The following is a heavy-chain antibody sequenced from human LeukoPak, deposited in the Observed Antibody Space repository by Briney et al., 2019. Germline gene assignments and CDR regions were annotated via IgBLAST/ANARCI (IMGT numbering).Heavy chain of an antibody. CDR3: ARVRGNYDILTGYYIPNYFDY. D-gene: IGHD3-9*01. Sequence: GGSLRLSCAASGFTFSSYAMHWVRQAPGKGLEWVAVISYDGSNKYYADSVKGRFTISRDNSKNTLYLQMNSLRAEDTAVYYCARVRGNYDILTGYYIPNYFDYWGQGTLVTVSS. V-gene: IGHV3-30*04. CDR2: ISYDGSNK. J-gene: IGHJ4*02. CDR1: GFTFSSYA.